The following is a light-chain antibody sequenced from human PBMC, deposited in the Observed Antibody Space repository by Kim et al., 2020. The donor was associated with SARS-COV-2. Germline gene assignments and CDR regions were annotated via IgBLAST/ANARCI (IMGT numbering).Light chain of an antibody. J-gene: IGLJ3*02. CDR3: QSYDSSLNGWV. CDR2: VNN. CDR1: SSNIGGTHD. Sequence: RFNISGTWSSSNIGGTHDVPWYQQVPGAAPTLLIYVNNNRPSGVPDRFSGSKSGNSASLAITGLQAEDEADYYCQSYDSSLNGWVFGGGTQLTVL. V-gene: IGLV1-40*01.